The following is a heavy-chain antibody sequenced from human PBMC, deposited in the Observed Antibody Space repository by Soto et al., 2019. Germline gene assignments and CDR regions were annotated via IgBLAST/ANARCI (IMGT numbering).Heavy chain of an antibody. J-gene: IGHJ4*02. D-gene: IGHD3-10*01. V-gene: IGHV3-21*04. CDR1: GFTFSSYS. CDR3: AKDLYYYGSGPHDY. Sequence: PGGSLRLSCAASGFTFSSYSMNWVRQAPGKGLEWVSSISSSSSYIYYADSVKGRFTISRDNSKNTLYLQMNSLRAEDMAVYYCAKDLYYYGSGPHDYWGQGTLVTVSS. CDR2: ISSSSSYI.